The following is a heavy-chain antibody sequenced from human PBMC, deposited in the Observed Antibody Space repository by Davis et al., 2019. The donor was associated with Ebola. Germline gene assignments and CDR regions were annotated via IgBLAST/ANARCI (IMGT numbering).Heavy chain of an antibody. CDR1: GFTFSNFA. J-gene: IGHJ5*02. CDR2: VDGNGLYT. Sequence: GESLKISCAASGFTFSNFAMHWVRQAPGKGLEWVSAVDGNGLYTYYGDSVKGRFTISRDNSKNTLFLQMNSLRAEDTAVYYCASSGWYRYGWFDPWGQGTLVTVSS. D-gene: IGHD6-19*01. CDR3: ASSGWYRYGWFDP. V-gene: IGHV3-23*01.